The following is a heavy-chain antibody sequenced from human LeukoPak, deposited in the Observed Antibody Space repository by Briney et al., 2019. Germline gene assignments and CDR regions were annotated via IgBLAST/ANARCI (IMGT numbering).Heavy chain of an antibody. V-gene: IGHV1-8*03. CDR2: MNTNSGNT. J-gene: IGHJ4*02. D-gene: IGHD2-15*01. CDR1: GYTFTSYD. Sequence: VASVKVSRKASGYTFTSYDINWVRQATGQGHEWMGWMNTNSGNTGYAQKFQGRVTITRNTSISTAYMELSSLRSEDTAVYYCARVRGGCSGGSCYSDYWGQGTLVTVSS. CDR3: ARVRGGCSGGSCYSDY.